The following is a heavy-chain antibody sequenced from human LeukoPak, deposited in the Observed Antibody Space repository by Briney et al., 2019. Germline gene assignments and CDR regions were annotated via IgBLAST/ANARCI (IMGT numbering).Heavy chain of an antibody. V-gene: IGHV1-8*01. CDR3: ARDGVGYSSGWYVGGVKPLYYYYYMDV. Sequence: ASVKVSCKASGYTFTSYDINWVRQATGQGLEWMGWMNPNSGNTGYAQKFQGRVTITADKSTSTAYMELSSLRSEDTAVYYCARDGVGYSSGWYVGGVKPLYYYYYMDVWGKGTTVTVSS. CDR1: GYTFTSYD. D-gene: IGHD6-19*01. CDR2: MNPNSGNT. J-gene: IGHJ6*03.